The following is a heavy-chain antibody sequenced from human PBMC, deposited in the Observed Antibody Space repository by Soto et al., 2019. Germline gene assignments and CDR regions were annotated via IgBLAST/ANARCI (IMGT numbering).Heavy chain of an antibody. J-gene: IGHJ4*02. Sequence: GASVKVSCKASGYTFTSYYMHWVRQAPGQGLEWMGIINPSGGSTSYAQKFQGRVTMTRDTSTSTAYMELSSLRSEDTAVYYCARDLSGYSGYDFLGYWGQGTLVTVSS. CDR1: GYTFTSYY. CDR2: INPSGGST. CDR3: ARDLSGYSGYDFLGY. V-gene: IGHV1-46*01. D-gene: IGHD5-12*01.